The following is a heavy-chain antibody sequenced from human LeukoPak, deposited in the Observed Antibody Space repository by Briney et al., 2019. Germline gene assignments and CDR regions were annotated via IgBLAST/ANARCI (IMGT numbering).Heavy chain of an antibody. J-gene: IGHJ4*02. CDR1: GFTFSDYS. CDR3: ARVQKSRKSVASAVDC. CDR2: ISSSSSYI. V-gene: IGHV3-21*01. D-gene: IGHD5-12*01. Sequence: PGGSRRLSCAASGFTFSDYSMNWVRQAPRKGLEWVSSISSSSSYIFYADSVRGRFSISRDNAKNSLYLQMNSLRAEDTAVYYCARVQKSRKSVASAVDCWGQGTVVIVSS.